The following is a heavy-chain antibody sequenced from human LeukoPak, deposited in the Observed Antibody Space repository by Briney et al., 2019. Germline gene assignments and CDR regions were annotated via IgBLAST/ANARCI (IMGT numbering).Heavy chain of an antibody. V-gene: IGHV1-46*01. CDR3: ARDPVPYSGSYYFDY. Sequence: ASVKVSCKASGYTFTTYYMHWVRQAPGQGLGWMGIINPSGGSTSYAQKFQGRVTMTRDTSTSTVYMELSSLKSEDTAIYYCARDPVPYSGSYYFDYWGQGTLVTVSS. J-gene: IGHJ4*02. D-gene: IGHD1-26*01. CDR1: GYTFTTYY. CDR2: INPSGGST.